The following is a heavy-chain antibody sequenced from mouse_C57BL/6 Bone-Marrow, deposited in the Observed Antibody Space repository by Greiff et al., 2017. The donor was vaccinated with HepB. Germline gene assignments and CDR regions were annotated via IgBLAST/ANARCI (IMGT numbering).Heavy chain of an antibody. CDR2: ISSGSSTI. J-gene: IGHJ1*03. CDR1: GFTFSDYG. CDR3: ARDYGSSLWYFDV. Sequence: DVQLQESGGGLVKPGGSLKLSCAASGFTFSDYGMHWVRQAPEKGLEWVAYISSGSSTIYYADTVKGRFTISRDNAKNTLFLQMTSLRSEDTAMYYCARDYGSSLWYFDVWGTGTTVTVSS. D-gene: IGHD1-1*01. V-gene: IGHV5-17*01.